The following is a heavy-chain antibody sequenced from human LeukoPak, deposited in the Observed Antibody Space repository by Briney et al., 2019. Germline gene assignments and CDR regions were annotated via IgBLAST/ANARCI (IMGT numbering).Heavy chain of an antibody. V-gene: IGHV3-21*01. CDR1: GFTFSSYS. CDR2: ISSSSSYI. Sequence: GGSLRLSCAASGFTFSSYSMNWVRQAPGKGLEWVSSISSSSSYIYYADSVKGRFTISRDNAKNSLYLQMNSLRAEDTAVYYCAREALAAAGTVDYWGQGTLVTVSS. J-gene: IGHJ4*02. D-gene: IGHD6-13*01. CDR3: AREALAAAGTVDY.